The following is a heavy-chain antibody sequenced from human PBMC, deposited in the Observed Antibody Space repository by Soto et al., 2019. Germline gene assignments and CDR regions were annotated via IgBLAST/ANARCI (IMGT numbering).Heavy chain of an antibody. V-gene: IGHV4-59*12. CDR1: GGSISSYP. Sequence: SETLSLTCTPSGGSISSYPWRWLRQPPGKGLEWIGSIYYSGSTYYNPSLKSRVTISVDTSKNQFSLKLSSVTAADTAVYYCARPSKGRYGSGSYSQSFDPWGQGTLVTVSS. CDR3: ARPSKGRYGSGSYSQSFDP. J-gene: IGHJ5*02. CDR2: IYYSGST. D-gene: IGHD3-10*01.